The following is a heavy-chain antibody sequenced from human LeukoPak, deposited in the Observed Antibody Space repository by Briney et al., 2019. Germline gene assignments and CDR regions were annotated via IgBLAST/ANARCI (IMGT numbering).Heavy chain of an antibody. D-gene: IGHD6-13*01. J-gene: IGHJ6*03. CDR2: ISVYNGNR. Sequence: ASVKVSCKASGGTFSSYAISWVRQAPGQGLEWMGWISVYNGNRNYAQKLQGRVTMTTDTSTSTAYMELSSLRFDDTAVYYCARGATAGRFSLRPTGAYYMDVWGKGTTVTVSS. CDR3: ARGATAGRFSLRPTGAYYMDV. CDR1: GGTFSSYA. V-gene: IGHV1-18*01.